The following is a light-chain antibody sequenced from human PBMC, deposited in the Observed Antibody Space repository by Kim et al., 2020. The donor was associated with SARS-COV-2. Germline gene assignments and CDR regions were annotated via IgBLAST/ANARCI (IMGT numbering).Light chain of an antibody. Sequence: EIVLTQSPGTLSLSPGERATLSCRASQSVGSNYLAWYQQKPGQSPRLHIYGASTRATGIPDRFSGSGSGTDFTLTISRLEPEDFAVYYCQQYGSSPPTFGQGTKVDIK. V-gene: IGKV3-20*01. CDR1: QSVGSNY. J-gene: IGKJ1*01. CDR3: QQYGSSPPT. CDR2: GAS.